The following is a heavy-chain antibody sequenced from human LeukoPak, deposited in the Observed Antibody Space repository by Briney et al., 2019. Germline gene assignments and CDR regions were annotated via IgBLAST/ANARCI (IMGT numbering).Heavy chain of an antibody. V-gene: IGHV3-30*04. CDR3: ARDRQSSGYGGNSLRPGGLDDY. D-gene: IGHD4-23*01. CDR1: GFTFSSYA. J-gene: IGHJ4*02. CDR2: ISYDGSNK. Sequence: PGRSLRLSCAASGFTFSSYAMHWVRQAPGKGLEWVAVISYDGSNKYYADSVKGRFTISRDNSKNTLYLQMNSLRAEDTAVYYCARDRQSSGYGGNSLRPGGLDDYWGQGTLVTVSS.